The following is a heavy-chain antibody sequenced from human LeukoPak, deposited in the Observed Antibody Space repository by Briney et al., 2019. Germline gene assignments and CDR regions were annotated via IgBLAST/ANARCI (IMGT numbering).Heavy chain of an antibody. CDR1: GFTFSSFD. D-gene: IGHD1-1*01. V-gene: IGHV3-13*01. J-gene: IGHJ6*03. CDR3: ARGPPRGKYYYMDV. CDR2: IGTASDT. Sequence: GGSLRLSCAASGFTFSSFDMHWVRQPTGQGLEWVSTIGTASDTYFPGSVEGRFTLSRDNAKNSLYLQMNSLTAGDTAVYYCARGPPRGKYYYMDVWGKGTTVTVSS.